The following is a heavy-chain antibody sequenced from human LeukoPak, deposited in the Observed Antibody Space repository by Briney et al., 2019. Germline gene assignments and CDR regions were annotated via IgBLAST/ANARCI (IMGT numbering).Heavy chain of an antibody. CDR3: ARVGGATVVPGAFDI. Sequence: SETLSLTCTVSSGSISSYYWSWIRQPAGKGLEWIGRIYTSGSTNYNPSLKSRVTMSVDTSKNQFSLKLSSVTAADTAVYYCARVGGATVVPGAFDIWGQGTMVTVSS. V-gene: IGHV4-4*07. D-gene: IGHD4-23*01. CDR1: SGSISSYY. J-gene: IGHJ3*02. CDR2: IYTSGST.